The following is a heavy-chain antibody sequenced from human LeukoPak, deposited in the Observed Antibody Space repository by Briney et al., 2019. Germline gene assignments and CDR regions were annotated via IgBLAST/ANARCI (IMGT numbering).Heavy chain of an antibody. J-gene: IGHJ3*02. Sequence: PSETLSLTCSVSGGSTSSSTYYWGWIRQPPGKGLEWIGTIYYSGATYYNPSLKSRVTMSVDTSKNQFSLKLSSVTAADTAVYYCAREGLYDYVWGSYRNAFDIWGQGTMVTVSS. V-gene: IGHV4-39*07. CDR3: AREGLYDYVWGSYRNAFDI. CDR2: IYYSGAT. CDR1: GGSTSSSTYY. D-gene: IGHD3-16*02.